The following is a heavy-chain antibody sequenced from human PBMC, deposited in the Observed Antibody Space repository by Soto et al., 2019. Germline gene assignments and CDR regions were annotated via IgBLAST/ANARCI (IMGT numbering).Heavy chain of an antibody. D-gene: IGHD6-19*01. Sequence: QLQLQESGSGLVKPSQTLSLTCAVSGGSISSGGYSWSWIRQPPGKGLEWIGYIYHSGSTYYNPSLKSRVTISVDRSKNQFSLQLSSVTAADTAVYYCARLNDDRGSSGWYFGYYFDYWGQGTLVTVSS. V-gene: IGHV4-30-2*01. CDR3: ARLNDDRGSSGWYFGYYFDY. CDR1: GGSISSGGYS. CDR2: IYHSGST. J-gene: IGHJ4*02.